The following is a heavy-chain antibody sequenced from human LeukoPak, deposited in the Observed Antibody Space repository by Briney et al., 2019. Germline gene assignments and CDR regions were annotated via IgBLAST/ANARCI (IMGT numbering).Heavy chain of an antibody. Sequence: KPGGSLRLSCKGSGYSFTSYWIGWVRQMPGKGLEWMGIIYPGDSDTRYSPSFQGQVTISADKSISTAYLQWSSLKASDTAMYYCARHHYYGGNAAFDIWGQGTMVTVSS. J-gene: IGHJ3*02. CDR3: ARHHYYGGNAAFDI. V-gene: IGHV5-51*01. CDR1: GYSFTSYW. CDR2: IYPGDSDT. D-gene: IGHD4-23*01.